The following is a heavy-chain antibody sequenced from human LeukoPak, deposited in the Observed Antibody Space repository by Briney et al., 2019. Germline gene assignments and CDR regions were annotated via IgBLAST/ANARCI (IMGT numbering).Heavy chain of an antibody. V-gene: IGHV4-59*01. Sequence: SETLSLTCTVYGGSISSYYWSWIRQPPGKGLEWIGYIYYSGSANYNPSLKSRVTISVDTSKNQFSLKLTSVTAADTAVYYCARDLDGGNTFDYWGQGTLVTVSS. J-gene: IGHJ4*02. D-gene: IGHD4-23*01. CDR1: GGSISSYY. CDR2: IYYSGSA. CDR3: ARDLDGGNTFDY.